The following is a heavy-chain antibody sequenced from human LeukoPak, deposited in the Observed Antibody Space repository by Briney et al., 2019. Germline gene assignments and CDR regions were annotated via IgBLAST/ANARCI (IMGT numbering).Heavy chain of an antibody. D-gene: IGHD5-24*01. Sequence: GRSLRLSCAASGLTFSSYGMHWVRQAPGKGLEWVAVISYDGSNKYYADSVKGRFTISRDNSKNTLYLQMNSLRAEDTAVYYCAKGSFGLQIDYWGQGTLVTVSS. V-gene: IGHV3-30*18. CDR1: GLTFSSYG. CDR2: ISYDGSNK. CDR3: AKGSFGLQIDY. J-gene: IGHJ4*02.